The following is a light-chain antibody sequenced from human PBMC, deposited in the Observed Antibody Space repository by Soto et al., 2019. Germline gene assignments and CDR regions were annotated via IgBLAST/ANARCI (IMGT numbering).Light chain of an antibody. J-gene: IGKJ1*01. Sequence: DIQMTQSPSTLSASVGDRVTITCRASQSISSWLAWYQQKPGKAPKLLISVASSLQSGVPSRFSGDGSETDFTLTISSLQPDDFATYYCQQYNSYSFGQGTKVDIK. CDR2: VAS. V-gene: IGKV1-5*01. CDR3: QQYNSYS. CDR1: QSISSW.